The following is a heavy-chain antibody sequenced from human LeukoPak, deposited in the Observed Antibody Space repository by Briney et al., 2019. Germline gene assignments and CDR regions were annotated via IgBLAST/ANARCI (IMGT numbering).Heavy chain of an antibody. CDR3: AKGSGSSGWNDLLGVVDY. CDR2: LSFDGSSE. Sequence: ERSLRLSCAASGFAFSTYGIHWVRKAPGKGLDLVAVLSFDGSSEYYADSVKGRFTVSRDNSKNTLYLQMNSLRDEDTAVYYCAKGSGSSGWNDLLGVVDYWGQGTLVTVSS. V-gene: IGHV3-30*18. D-gene: IGHD6-19*01. CDR1: GFAFSTYG. J-gene: IGHJ4*02.